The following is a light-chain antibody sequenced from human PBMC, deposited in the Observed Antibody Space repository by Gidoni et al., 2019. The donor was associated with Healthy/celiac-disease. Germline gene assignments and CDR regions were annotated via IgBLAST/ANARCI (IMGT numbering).Light chain of an antibody. CDR1: MSVSSRD. CDR3: QKYGSSRVT. CDR2: GAS. V-gene: IGKV3-20*01. J-gene: IGKJ3*01. Sequence: PGPLPSPREEATTSSSRARMSVSSRDLDWYQQGPGQAPRLLIYGASARGTGITYRCSGSGSGTDFTISISRLEHEEFAVCYCQKYGSSRVTFGHGTKVDIK.